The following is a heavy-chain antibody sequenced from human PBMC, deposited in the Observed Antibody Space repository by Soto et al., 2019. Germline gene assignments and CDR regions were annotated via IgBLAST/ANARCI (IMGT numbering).Heavy chain of an antibody. CDR3: VREGRSSTSCNTGCAFDI. CDR1: GFTSWDYD. V-gene: IGHV3-11*01. D-gene: IGHD2-2*02. J-gene: IGHJ3*02. Sequence: GALRLSCAASGFTSWDYDMSWIRQAPGKGLEWVSYISRSGNTMYYGDYVKGRFTISRDNAENSVFLQMISLRAEDTAVYYCVREGRSSTSCNTGCAFDIWGQGTMVTVSS. CDR2: ISRSGNTM.